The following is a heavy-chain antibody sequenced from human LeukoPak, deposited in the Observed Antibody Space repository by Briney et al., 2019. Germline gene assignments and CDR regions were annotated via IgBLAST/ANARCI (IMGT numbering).Heavy chain of an antibody. Sequence: ASVKVSCKASGYTFTSYDINWVRQATGQGLEWMGWMNPNSGNTGYAQKFQGRVTITRNTSISTAYMELSSLRSEDTAVYYCARTACASCFFDYWGQGTLVTVSS. CDR3: ARTACASCFFDY. CDR1: GYTFTSYD. CDR2: MNPNSGNT. J-gene: IGHJ4*02. V-gene: IGHV1-8*03. D-gene: IGHD2-2*01.